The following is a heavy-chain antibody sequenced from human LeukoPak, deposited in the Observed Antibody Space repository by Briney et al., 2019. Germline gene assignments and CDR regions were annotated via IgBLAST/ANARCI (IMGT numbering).Heavy chain of an antibody. Sequence: PSETLSLTCTVSGVLISSGSYYWSWIRQPPGKGLEWIGYIYYSGSTNYNPSLKSRVTISVDTSKNQFSLKLSSVTAADTAVYYCARDSGSRYWGQGTLVTVSS. V-gene: IGHV4-61*01. D-gene: IGHD1-26*01. CDR1: GVLISSGSYY. CDR3: ARDSGSRY. J-gene: IGHJ4*02. CDR2: IYYSGST.